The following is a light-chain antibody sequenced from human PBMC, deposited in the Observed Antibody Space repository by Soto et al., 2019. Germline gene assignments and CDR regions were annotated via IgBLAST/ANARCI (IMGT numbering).Light chain of an antibody. V-gene: IGKV3-15*01. CDR1: QSISRN. CDR2: DAS. J-gene: IGKJ2*01. Sequence: EIVMTQSPATLSVSPGERATLSCRASQSISRNLAWYQQKPGQAPRLLIYDASTRATGIPARFSGGGSGTEFTLTISSLQSEDFAVYYCQQYNDWAYTFGQGTKLEIK. CDR3: QQYNDWAYT.